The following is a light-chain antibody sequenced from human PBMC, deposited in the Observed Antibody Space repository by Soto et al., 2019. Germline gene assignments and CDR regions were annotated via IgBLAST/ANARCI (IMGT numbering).Light chain of an antibody. CDR2: DAS. J-gene: IGKJ2*01. CDR1: QSVSSY. Sequence: EIVLTQSPATLSLSPGERATLSCRASQSVSSYLAWYQQKPGQAPRLLIYDASNRATGIPARFSGSGSGTDFTLTLSSREPEDFAVYYCQQRSNWPPHYTFGQGTKLEIK. V-gene: IGKV3-11*01. CDR3: QQRSNWPPHYT.